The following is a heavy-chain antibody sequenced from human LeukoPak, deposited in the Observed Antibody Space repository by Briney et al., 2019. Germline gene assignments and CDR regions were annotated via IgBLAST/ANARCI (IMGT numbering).Heavy chain of an antibody. J-gene: IGHJ4*02. V-gene: IGHV4-59*12. CDR2: IYYSGST. CDR3: ATDRMTTVTAFDY. CDR1: GGSISSYY. D-gene: IGHD4-17*01. Sequence: SETLSLTCAVAGGSISSYYWSWIRQPPGKGLEWIGHIYYSGSTNYNPSLKSRVTISVDTSKNQFSLKLSSVTAADTAVYYCATDRMTTVTAFDYWGQGTLVTVSS.